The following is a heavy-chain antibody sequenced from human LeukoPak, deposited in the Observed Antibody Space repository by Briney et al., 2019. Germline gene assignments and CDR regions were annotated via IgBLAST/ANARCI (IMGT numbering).Heavy chain of an antibody. CDR2: ISAYNGNT. D-gene: IGHD1-26*01. CDR1: GYSFSTYG. Sequence: GASVKVSCKASGYSFSTYGITWVRQAPGQGLEWVGWISAYNGNTNHAQKLQGRVTMTTDTSTNTAYMELRSLRSDDTAVYYCARGSKWEHLDYWGQGTLVTVSS. CDR3: ARGSKWEHLDY. J-gene: IGHJ4*02. V-gene: IGHV1-18*01.